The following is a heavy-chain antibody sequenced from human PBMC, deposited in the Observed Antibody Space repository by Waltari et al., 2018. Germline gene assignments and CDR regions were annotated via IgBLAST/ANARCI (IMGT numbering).Heavy chain of an antibody. CDR3: AKDLLGYCASFNTCYLDF. CDR1: GFTFGDYA. J-gene: IGHJ4*02. CDR2: MRWYSGTS. Sequence: EVQLVESGGGLVQPGRCLRLSCTVSGFTFGDYAMHWVRQGPGNGLEWVAGMRWYSGTSGYADSVKGRFTISRDDAKNSLYLHMNSLRPEDAAIYFCAKDLLGYCASFNTCYLDFWGQGTLLPVSS. D-gene: IGHD2-8*01. V-gene: IGHV3-9*01.